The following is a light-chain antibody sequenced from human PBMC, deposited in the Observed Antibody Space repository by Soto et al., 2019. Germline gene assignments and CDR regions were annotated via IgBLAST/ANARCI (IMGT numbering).Light chain of an antibody. CDR1: SSDVGGYNY. CDR3: QSYDSSLTALYV. V-gene: IGLV2-8*01. Sequence: QSALTQPPSASGSPGQSVTISCTGTSSDVGGYNYVSWYQQHPGTAPKLMVYEVTKRPSGVPDRFSGSKSGTSASLAITGLQAEDEADYYCQSYDSSLTALYVFGTGTKVTV. J-gene: IGLJ1*01. CDR2: EVT.